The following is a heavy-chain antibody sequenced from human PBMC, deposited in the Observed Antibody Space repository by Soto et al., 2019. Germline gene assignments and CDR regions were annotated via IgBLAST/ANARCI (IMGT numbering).Heavy chain of an antibody. CDR3: ASIVATITSSSPRDY. J-gene: IGHJ4*02. CDR2: INPRDGST. Sequence: ASVKVSCKASGYSFTSYYMHWVRQAPGQGLEWMGIINPRDGSTTYAQKFQGRVTMTRDTSTSTVYMELSSLRSEDTAVYYCASIVATITSSSPRDYWGQGTLVTVSS. D-gene: IGHD5-12*01. CDR1: GYSFTSYY. V-gene: IGHV1-46*01.